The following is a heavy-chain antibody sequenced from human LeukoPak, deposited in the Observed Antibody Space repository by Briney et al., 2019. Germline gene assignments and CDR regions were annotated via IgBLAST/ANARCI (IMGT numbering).Heavy chain of an antibody. Sequence: SETLSLTCTVSGDSMGGFYWNWIRQTPVKGLEWIGSIFDSGSTNYNPSLKSRVTISLDTSKNQFSLKLSSVTASDTAIYYCASSKLGYAGGWHWGQGTLVTVSS. CDR2: IFDSGST. V-gene: IGHV4-59*08. CDR3: ASSKLGYAGGWH. CDR1: GDSMGGFY. D-gene: IGHD6-19*01. J-gene: IGHJ4*02.